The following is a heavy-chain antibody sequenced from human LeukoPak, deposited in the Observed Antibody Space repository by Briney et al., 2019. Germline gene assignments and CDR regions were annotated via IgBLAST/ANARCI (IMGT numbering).Heavy chain of an antibody. J-gene: IGHJ4*02. Sequence: SGPTLVKPTQTLTLTCTFSGFSLSTSGVGVGWIRQPPGKALEWLSLIYWDDDKRYSPPLKSRLTITKDTSKDQVVLTMTNMDPVDTATYYCAHNYPLSGYFEYYFDYWGQGTLVTVSS. V-gene: IGHV2-5*02. CDR3: AHNYPLSGYFEYYFDY. CDR1: GFSLSTSGVG. D-gene: IGHD3-22*01. CDR2: IYWDDDK.